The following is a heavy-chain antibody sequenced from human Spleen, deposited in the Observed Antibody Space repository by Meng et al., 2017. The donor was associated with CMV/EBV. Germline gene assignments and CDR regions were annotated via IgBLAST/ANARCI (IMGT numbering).Heavy chain of an antibody. CDR2: VNRRGST. Sequence: QVQLQQWGAGLLKPSETLSLTCAVYGGSLSGYYWSWIRQPPGKGLEWIGEVNRRGSTIYNPSLKSRVSISVDTSKNQCSLKLNSVTAADTAVYYCARGYTVTSRFRIWFDPWGQGTLVTVSS. D-gene: IGHD4-17*01. V-gene: IGHV4-34*01. CDR3: ARGYTVTSRFRIWFDP. CDR1: GGSLSGYY. J-gene: IGHJ5*02.